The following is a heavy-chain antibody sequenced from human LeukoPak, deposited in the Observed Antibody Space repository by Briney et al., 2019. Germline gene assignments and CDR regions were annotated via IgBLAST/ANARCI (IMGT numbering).Heavy chain of an antibody. D-gene: IGHD4-17*01. V-gene: IGHV1-69*05. CDR3: ARDRVHTVTSHDDAFDI. CDR2: IIPIFGTA. CDR1: GGTFSSYA. Sequence: SVKVSCKXSGGTFSSYAISWVRQAPGQGLEWMGRIIPIFGTANYAQKFQGRVTITTDESTSTAYMELSSLRSEDTAVYYCARDRVHTVTSHDDAFDIWGQGTMVTVSS. J-gene: IGHJ3*02.